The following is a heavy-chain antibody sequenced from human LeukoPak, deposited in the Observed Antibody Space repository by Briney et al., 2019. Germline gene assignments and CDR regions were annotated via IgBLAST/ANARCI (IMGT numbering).Heavy chain of an antibody. V-gene: IGHV4-59*01. CDR3: ARTPQGTTMVRGVIANYYYYYYMDV. Sequence: PSETLSLTCTVSGGSTSSYYWSWIRQPPGKGLEWIGYIYYSGSTNYNPSLKSRVTISVDTSKNQFSLKLSSVTAADTAVYYCARTPQGTTMVRGVIANYYYYYYMDVWGKGTTVTVSS. D-gene: IGHD3-10*01. CDR1: GGSTSSYY. J-gene: IGHJ6*03. CDR2: IYYSGST.